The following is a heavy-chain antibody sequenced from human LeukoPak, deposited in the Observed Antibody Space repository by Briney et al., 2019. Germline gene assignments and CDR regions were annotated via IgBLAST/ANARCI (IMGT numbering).Heavy chain of an antibody. V-gene: IGHV1-69*05. CDR2: IIPIFGTA. D-gene: IGHD1-1*01. Sequence: SVKVSCKASGGTFSSYAISWVRQAPGQGLEWMGGIIPIFGTANYAQKFQGRVTITTDESTSTAYMELSSLRSEDTAVYYCASRSARTTGTTFFDYWGQGTLVTVSS. CDR3: ASRSARTTGTTFFDY. J-gene: IGHJ4*02. CDR1: GGTFSSYA.